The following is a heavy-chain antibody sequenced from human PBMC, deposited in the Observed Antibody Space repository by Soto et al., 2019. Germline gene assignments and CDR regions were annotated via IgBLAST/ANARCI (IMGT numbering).Heavy chain of an antibody. Sequence: SETLSLTCAVYGASFSLYYWSWIRQPPGKGLVWIGEINHSGMTNHNPSLKSRVTMSVDTSKNQFSLKVRSVTAADTAVYYCARKGNYFDYWGQGALVTV. CDR2: INHSGMT. V-gene: IGHV4-34*01. CDR3: ARKGNYFDY. CDR1: GASFSLYY. D-gene: IGHD3-10*01. J-gene: IGHJ4*02.